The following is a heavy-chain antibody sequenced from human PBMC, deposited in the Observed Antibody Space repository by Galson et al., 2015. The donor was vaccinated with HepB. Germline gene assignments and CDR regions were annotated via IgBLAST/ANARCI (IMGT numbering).Heavy chain of an antibody. Sequence: SLRLSCAASGFSFFNYGMHWVRQAPGKGLEWVAFIRYDGSNKYYGDSVKGRFTISRDNSNKMVYLQMDSLRAEDTAVYYCAKDSSGPYTSIWYGNKLDYWGQGTLVTVSS. J-gene: IGHJ4*02. CDR2: IRYDGSNK. V-gene: IGHV3-30*02. CDR3: AKDSSGPYTSIWYGNKLDY. D-gene: IGHD6-13*01. CDR1: GFSFFNYG.